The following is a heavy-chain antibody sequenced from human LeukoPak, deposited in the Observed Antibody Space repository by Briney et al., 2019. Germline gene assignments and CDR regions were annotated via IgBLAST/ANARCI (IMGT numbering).Heavy chain of an antibody. CDR2: MNPNSGNT. Sequence: ASVKVSCKASGYTFTGYYMHWVRQATGQGLEWMGWMNPNSGNTGYAQKFQGRVTMTRNTSISTAYMELSSLRSEDTAVYYCARNLDGDYGHDIWGQGTMVTVSS. D-gene: IGHD4-17*01. J-gene: IGHJ3*02. CDR3: ARNLDGDYGHDI. CDR1: GYTFTGYY. V-gene: IGHV1-8*02.